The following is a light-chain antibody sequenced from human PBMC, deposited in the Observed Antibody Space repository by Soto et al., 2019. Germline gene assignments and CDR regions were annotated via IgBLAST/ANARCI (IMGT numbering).Light chain of an antibody. J-gene: IGLJ2*01. Sequence: QSVLTQPPSVSGAPGQRVTISCTGSSSNIGAGFDVHWYQHLPGTAPKLLIFRNSNRPSGVPDRFSGSKSGTSASLAITGLQAEDEADYYCQSSDSSLSAVVFGGGTKLTVL. CDR2: RNS. CDR3: QSSDSSLSAVV. V-gene: IGLV1-40*01. CDR1: SSNIGAGFD.